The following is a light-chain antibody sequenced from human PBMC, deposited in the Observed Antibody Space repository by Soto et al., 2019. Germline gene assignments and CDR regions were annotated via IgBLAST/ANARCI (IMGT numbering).Light chain of an antibody. CDR1: QSIGRW. Sequence: DIQMTQSPSTLSASVGDRVTIACRASQSIGRWLAWYQQKPETAPKLLIFGASSLQSGVPSRFSASGFGTEFTLTISSLQPEDFATYHCQQSYSTPWTFGQGTKVDI. V-gene: IGKV1-39*01. CDR3: QQSYSTPWT. J-gene: IGKJ1*01. CDR2: GAS.